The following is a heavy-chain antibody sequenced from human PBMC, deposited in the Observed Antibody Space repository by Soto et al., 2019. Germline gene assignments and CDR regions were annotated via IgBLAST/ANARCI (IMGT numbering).Heavy chain of an antibody. Sequence: QVQLVQSGAEVKKPGSSVKVSCKASGGTFSSYAISWVRQAPGQGLEWMGGIIPIFGTANYAQKFQGRVTTTADESTSTAYMELSSLRSEDTAVYYCARVRVTAASYYYYGMDVWGQGTTVTVSS. D-gene: IGHD2-21*02. CDR3: ARVRVTAASYYYYGMDV. CDR1: GGTFSSYA. CDR2: IIPIFGTA. J-gene: IGHJ6*02. V-gene: IGHV1-69*01.